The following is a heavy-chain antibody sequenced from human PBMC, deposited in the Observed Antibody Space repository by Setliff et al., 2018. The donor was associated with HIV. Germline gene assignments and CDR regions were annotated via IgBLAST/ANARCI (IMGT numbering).Heavy chain of an antibody. Sequence: PGESLKISCKGSGYSFTTYWIGWVRQMPGKGLEWMGIIYPGDSDTKYSPSFQGQVLISADNSVNTAYLQWISLKASDSAMYYCARQPPGFLQPKDAFDIWGQGTKVTVSS. J-gene: IGHJ3*02. D-gene: IGHD3-3*01. CDR2: IYPGDSDT. CDR1: GYSFTTYW. CDR3: ARQPPGFLQPKDAFDI. V-gene: IGHV5-51*01.